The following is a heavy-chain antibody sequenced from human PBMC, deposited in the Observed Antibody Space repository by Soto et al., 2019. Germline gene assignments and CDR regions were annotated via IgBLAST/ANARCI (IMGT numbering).Heavy chain of an antibody. D-gene: IGHD2-8*01. CDR2: ISAYNGNT. V-gene: IGHV1-18*01. J-gene: IGHJ4*02. Sequence: QVQLVQSGAEVKKPGDSVKVSCKASGYTFTRYGISWVRQAPGQGLEWMGWISAYNGNTNYAQKLQGRVTMTTDTSTSTAYMELRSLRSDDTAVYYCARDRCTNGVCYYYFDYWGQGTLVTVSS. CDR3: ARDRCTNGVCYYYFDY. CDR1: GYTFTRYG.